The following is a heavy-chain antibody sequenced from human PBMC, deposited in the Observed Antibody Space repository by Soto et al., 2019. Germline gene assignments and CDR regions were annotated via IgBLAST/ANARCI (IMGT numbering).Heavy chain of an antibody. D-gene: IGHD2-2*01. J-gene: IGHJ4*02. CDR2: INGGNGDT. Sequence: SVKVSCKASGYTFTGYAIHWVRQAPGQRLEWMGWINGGNGDTKYSQKFQGRVTITRDTSASTAYMELTSLGSEDTAVYHCARGYCSSTSCQYYFDYWGQGTPVTVSS. CDR3: ARGYCSSTSCQYYFDY. CDR1: GYTFTGYA. V-gene: IGHV1-3*01.